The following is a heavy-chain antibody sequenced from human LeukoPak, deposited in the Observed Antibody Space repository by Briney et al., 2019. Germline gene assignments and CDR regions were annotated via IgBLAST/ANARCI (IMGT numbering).Heavy chain of an antibody. CDR3: AGDSGTGTAGYMDV. CDR1: GFTFGSYT. CDR2: ISSRSSYI. V-gene: IGHV3-21*01. Sequence: GGSLRLSCAASGFTFGSYTMNWVRQAPGKGLEWVSSISSRSSYIQYAGSVKGRFTISRDNAKNSLYLQMNSLRAEDTAVYYCAGDSGTGTAGYMDVWGKGTTVTVSS. D-gene: IGHD1-7*01. J-gene: IGHJ6*03.